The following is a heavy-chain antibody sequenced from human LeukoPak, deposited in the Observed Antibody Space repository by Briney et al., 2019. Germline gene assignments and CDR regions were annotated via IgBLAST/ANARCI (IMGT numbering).Heavy chain of an antibody. CDR1: GYSFTSYW. Sequence: GASQKISYKGSGYSFTSYWIGWVRPLAGKGVEWMGIIYPGDSDTRYSPSFQGQVTISADKSISTAYLQWSSLKASDTAMYYCARQGNWFDPWGQGTLVTVSS. CDR2: IYPGDSDT. CDR3: ARQGNWFDP. J-gene: IGHJ5*02. V-gene: IGHV5-51*01.